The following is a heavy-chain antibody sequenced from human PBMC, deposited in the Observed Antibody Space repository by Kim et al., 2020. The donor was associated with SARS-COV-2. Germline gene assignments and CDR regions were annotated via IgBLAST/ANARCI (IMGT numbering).Heavy chain of an antibody. CDR2: IYYSGST. CDR3: ARHLFYLGIAAAGGTLFNWFDP. J-gene: IGHJ5*02. D-gene: IGHD6-13*01. V-gene: IGHV4-39*01. Sequence: SETLSLTCTVSGGSISSSSYYWGWIRQPPGKGLEWIGSIYYSGSTYYNPSLKSRVTISVDTSKNQFSLKLSSVTAADTAVYYCARHLFYLGIAAAGGTLFNWFDPWGQGTLVTVSS. CDR1: GGSISSSSYY.